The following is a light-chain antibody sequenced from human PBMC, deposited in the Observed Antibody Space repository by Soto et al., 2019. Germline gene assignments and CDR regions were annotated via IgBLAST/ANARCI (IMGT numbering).Light chain of an antibody. CDR1: QRVSSN. J-gene: IGKJ1*01. Sequence: EIVLTQSPGTLSLSPGDRATLSCRASQRVSSNYLAWYQQRPGQAPRLLIYGASTRATGIPARFSGSGSGTEFTLIISSLQSEDFAVYFCQQYNNWPWTFGQGTKVDIK. CDR2: GAS. CDR3: QQYNNWPWT. V-gene: IGKV3-15*01.